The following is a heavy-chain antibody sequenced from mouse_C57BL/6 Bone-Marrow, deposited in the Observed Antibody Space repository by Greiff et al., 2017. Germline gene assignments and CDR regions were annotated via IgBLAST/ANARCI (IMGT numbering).Heavy chain of an antibody. Sequence: EVQLQQSGAELVRPGASVKLSCTASGFNIKDDYMHWVKQRPEQGLEWIGWIDPENGDTEYASKFQGKATITADTSSNTAYLQLSSLTSEDTAFYYCTPLYSSDFHWGQGTTLTVSS. CDR3: TPLYSSDFH. CDR2: IDPENGDT. D-gene: IGHD2-13*01. J-gene: IGHJ2*01. V-gene: IGHV14-4*01. CDR1: GFNIKDDY.